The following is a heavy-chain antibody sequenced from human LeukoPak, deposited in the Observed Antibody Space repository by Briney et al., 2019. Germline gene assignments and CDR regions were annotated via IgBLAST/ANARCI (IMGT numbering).Heavy chain of an antibody. V-gene: IGHV3-74*01. Sequence: GGSLRLSCTTSGFTFSSYWMHWVRQAPGKGLVWVSRINSDGSSTSYADSVKGRFTISRDNAKNTLYLQMNSLRAEDTAVYYCARGLSSGYYLNVWGQGTTVTVSS. CDR2: INSDGSST. CDR1: GFTFSSYW. D-gene: IGHD3-22*01. CDR3: ARGLSSGYYLNV. J-gene: IGHJ6*02.